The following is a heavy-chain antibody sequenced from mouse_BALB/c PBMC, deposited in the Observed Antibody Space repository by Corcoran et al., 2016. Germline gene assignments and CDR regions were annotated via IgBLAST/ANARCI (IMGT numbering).Heavy chain of an antibody. J-gene: IGHJ4*01. CDR3: AREPYALDY. CDR2: RNTYNGEQ. V-gene: IGHV9-3-1*01. Sequence: QILLVQAVPELKKTVGTVKISCKASGSTFTNYGMNWVKQAPGKGLKWMGWRNTYNGEQTYADNFKGRFAFSFETSASTAYLQINNLKNEDTSTYFCAREPYALDYWGQGTSVTVSS. CDR1: GSTFTNYG.